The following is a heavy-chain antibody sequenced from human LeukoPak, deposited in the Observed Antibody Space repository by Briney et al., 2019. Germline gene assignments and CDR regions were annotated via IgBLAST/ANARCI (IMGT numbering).Heavy chain of an antibody. CDR1: GGSISSGGYY. J-gene: IGHJ1*01. CDR3: ARDLYYYDSSGFQH. V-gene: IGHV4-30-2*01. Sequence: SETLSLTCTVSGGSISSGGYYWSWIRQPPGKGLEWIGYIYHSGSTYYNPFLKSRVTISVDRSKNQFSLKLSSVTAEDTAVYYCARDLYYYDSSGFQHWGQGTLVTVSS. D-gene: IGHD3-22*01. CDR2: IYHSGST.